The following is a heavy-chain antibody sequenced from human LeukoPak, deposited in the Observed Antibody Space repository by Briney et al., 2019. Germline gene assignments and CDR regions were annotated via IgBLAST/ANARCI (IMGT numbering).Heavy chain of an antibody. CDR3: ARTIPYSSSWYRLPYYFDY. V-gene: IGHV4-59*01. J-gene: IGHJ4*02. CDR1: GGSISSYY. CDR2: IYYSGST. D-gene: IGHD6-13*01. Sequence: PSETQSLTCTVSGGSISSYYWSWIRQPPGKGLEWIGYIYYSGSTNYNPSLKSRVTISVDTSRNQFSLRLSSVTAADTAVYYCARTIPYSSSWYRLPYYFDYWGQGTLVTVSS.